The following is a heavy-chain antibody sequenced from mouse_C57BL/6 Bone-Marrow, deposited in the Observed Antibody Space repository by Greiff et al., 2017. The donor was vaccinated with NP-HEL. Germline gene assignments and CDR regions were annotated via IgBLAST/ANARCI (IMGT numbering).Heavy chain of an antibody. V-gene: IGHV1-62-2*01. CDR2: IYPGSGST. Sequence: VQLQQSGAELVKPGASVKLSCKASGYTFTEYTIHWVKQRPGQGLEWIGWIYPGSGSTKYNEKFKDKATLTADKSSSTVYMELSRLTSEDSAVYFCARHEYHYGHFDYWGQGTTLTVSS. CDR3: ARHEYHYGHFDY. CDR1: GYTFTEYT. J-gene: IGHJ2*01. D-gene: IGHD1-2*01.